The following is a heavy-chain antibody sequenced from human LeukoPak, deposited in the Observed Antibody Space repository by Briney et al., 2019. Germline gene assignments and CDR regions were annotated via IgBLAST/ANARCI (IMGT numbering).Heavy chain of an antibody. CDR2: IYWDDDK. J-gene: IGHJ4*02. CDR1: GFSLSTSGVG. CDR3: VHMSCSGGSCYSAWVFDY. Sequence: SGPTLVKPTQTLTLTRTFSGFSLSTSGVGVDWIRQPPGKALEWLALIYWDDDKRFSPSLKSRLTITKDTSKNQVVLTMTNMDPVDTATYYCVHMSCSGGSCYSAWVFDYWGQGTLVTVSS. V-gene: IGHV2-5*02. D-gene: IGHD2-15*01.